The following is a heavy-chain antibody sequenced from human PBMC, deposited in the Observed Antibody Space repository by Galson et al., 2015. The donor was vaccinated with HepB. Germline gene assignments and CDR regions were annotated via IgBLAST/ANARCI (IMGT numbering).Heavy chain of an antibody. CDR2: IWYDGSNK. J-gene: IGHJ3*02. D-gene: IGHD2-21*01. CDR1: GFTFSSYG. CDR3: ARELDDPFQAFDI. Sequence: SLRLSCAASGFTFSSYGMHWVRQAPGRGLEWVAVIWYDGSNKYYADSVEGRFTISRDNSKNTLYLQMNSLRAEDTAVYYCARELDDPFQAFDIWGQGTMVTVSS. V-gene: IGHV3-33*01.